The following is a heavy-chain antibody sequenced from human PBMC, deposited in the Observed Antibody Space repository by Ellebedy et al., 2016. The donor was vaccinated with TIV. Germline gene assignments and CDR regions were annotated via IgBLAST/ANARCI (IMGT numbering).Heavy chain of an antibody. J-gene: IGHJ4*02. CDR3: AKELNVDSAY. V-gene: IGHV3-30*18. CDR2: ISYDGNNK. Sequence: PGGSLRLSCAAPGFTFSSFGMHWVRQAPGKGLEWVAAISYDGNNKYYGDSVKGRFTISRDNSKNTLSLQMTSLRGDDTAVYYCAKELNVDSAYWGQGTLVTVSS. D-gene: IGHD5-18*01. CDR1: GFTFSSFG.